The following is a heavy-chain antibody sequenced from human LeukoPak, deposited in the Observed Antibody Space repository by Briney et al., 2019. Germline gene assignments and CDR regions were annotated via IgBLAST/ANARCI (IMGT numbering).Heavy chain of an antibody. J-gene: IGHJ6*03. Sequence: ASVKVSCKASGYTFTSYGISWVRQAPGQGLEWMGWISAYNGNTNYAQKLQGRVTMTTDTSTSTAYMELRSLRSDDTAVYYCARVAENLLRYFDWVLVGGGLYYMDVWGKGTTVTISS. CDR2: ISAYNGNT. CDR1: GYTFTSYG. CDR3: ARVAENLLRYFDWVLVGGGLYYMDV. V-gene: IGHV1-18*01. D-gene: IGHD3-9*01.